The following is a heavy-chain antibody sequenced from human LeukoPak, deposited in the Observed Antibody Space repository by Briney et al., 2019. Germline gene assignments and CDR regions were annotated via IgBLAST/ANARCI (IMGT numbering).Heavy chain of an antibody. V-gene: IGHV4-34*01. Sequence: PSETLSLTCAVYGESFSGYYWSWIRQPPGKGLEWIGEINQSGSTNYNSSLKSRVTISVDSSKSQFSLRLSSVTAADTAVYYCARPHTREYSYGLRIYYGMDVWGQGTTVTVSS. CDR2: INQSGST. J-gene: IGHJ6*02. D-gene: IGHD5-18*01. CDR1: GESFSGYY. CDR3: ARPHTREYSYGLRIYYGMDV.